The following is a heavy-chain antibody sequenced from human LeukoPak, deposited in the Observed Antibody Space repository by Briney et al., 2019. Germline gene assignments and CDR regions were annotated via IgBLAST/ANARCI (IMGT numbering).Heavy chain of an antibody. CDR3: ARAAPYYYGSGSYIR. CDR1: GFTFDDYG. Sequence: GGSLRHSCAASGFTFDDYGMSWVRQAPGKGLEWVSGINWNGGSTGYADSVKGRFTISRDNAKNSLYLQMNSLRAEDTALYYCARAAPYYYGSGSYIRWGQGTLVTVSS. J-gene: IGHJ4*02. V-gene: IGHV3-20*04. CDR2: INWNGGST. D-gene: IGHD3-10*01.